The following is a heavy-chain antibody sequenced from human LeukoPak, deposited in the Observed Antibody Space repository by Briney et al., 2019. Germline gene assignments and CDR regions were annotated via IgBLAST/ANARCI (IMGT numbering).Heavy chain of an antibody. Sequence: PSETLSLTCTVSGGSISSSSYYWGWIRQPPGKGLEWIGEINHSGSTNYNPSLKSRVTISVDTSKNQFSLRLTSVTAADTAVYYCARDTYNWNVDVFDPWGQGTLVTVSS. J-gene: IGHJ5*02. CDR2: INHSGST. CDR3: ARDTYNWNVDVFDP. CDR1: GGSISSSSYY. D-gene: IGHD1-20*01. V-gene: IGHV4-39*07.